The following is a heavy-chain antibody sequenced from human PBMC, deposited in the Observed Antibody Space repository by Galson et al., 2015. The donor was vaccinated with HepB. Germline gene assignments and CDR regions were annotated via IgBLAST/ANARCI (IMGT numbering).Heavy chain of an antibody. Sequence: SLRLSCAASGFTFSDYYMSWIRQAPGKGLEWVSYISSSSSYTNYADSVKGRFTISRDNAKNSLYLQMNSLRAEDTAVYYCARTPPGYSYGVDAFDIWGQGTMVTVSS. CDR2: ISSSSSYT. D-gene: IGHD5-18*01. J-gene: IGHJ3*02. V-gene: IGHV3-11*06. CDR1: GFTFSDYY. CDR3: ARTPPGYSYGVDAFDI.